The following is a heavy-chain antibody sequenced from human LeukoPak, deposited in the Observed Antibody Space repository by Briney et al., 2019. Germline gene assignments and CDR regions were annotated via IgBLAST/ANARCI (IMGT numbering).Heavy chain of an antibody. CDR2: INWNGGST. Sequence: GGSLRLSCAASGFTFDDYGMSWVRQAPRKGLEWVSGINWNGGSTGYADSVKGRFTISRDNAKNSLYLQMNSLRAEDTALYYCARDKRGSGAYWYFDLWGRGTLVTVSS. J-gene: IGHJ2*01. CDR1: GFTFDDYG. V-gene: IGHV3-20*04. CDR3: ARDKRGSGAYWYFDL. D-gene: IGHD1-26*01.